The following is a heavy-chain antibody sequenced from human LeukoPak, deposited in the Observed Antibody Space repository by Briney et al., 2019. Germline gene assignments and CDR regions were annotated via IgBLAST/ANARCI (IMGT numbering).Heavy chain of an antibody. CDR2: IYYSGST. D-gene: IGHD4-23*01. Sequence: SETLSLTCTASGGSTSTYYWGWIRQPPGKGLEWIGYIYYSGSTNYNPSLKSRVTISLDTSKSQFSLKLSPVTAADTAVYYCARYQAYGGAFDYWGQGTLVTVSS. CDR3: ARYQAYGGAFDY. CDR1: GGSTSTYY. V-gene: IGHV4-59*01. J-gene: IGHJ4*02.